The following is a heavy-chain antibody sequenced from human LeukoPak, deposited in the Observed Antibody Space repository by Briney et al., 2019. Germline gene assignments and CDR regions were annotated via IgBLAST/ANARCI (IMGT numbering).Heavy chain of an antibody. CDR1: GGSISSYY. CDR2: IYYSGST. D-gene: IGHD3-22*01. Sequence: PSETLSLTCTVSGGSISSYYWSWIRQPPGKGLEWIGNIYYSGSTNYNPSLKSRVTISVDTSKNQFSLKLSSVTAADTAVYYCARGGYRWSSAYFDYWGQGTLVTVSS. CDR3: ARGGYRWSSAYFDY. J-gene: IGHJ4*02. V-gene: IGHV4-59*12.